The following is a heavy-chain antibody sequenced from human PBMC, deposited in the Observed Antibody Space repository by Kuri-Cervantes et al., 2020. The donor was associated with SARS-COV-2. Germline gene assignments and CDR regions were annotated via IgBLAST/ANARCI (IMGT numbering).Heavy chain of an antibody. Sequence: ASVKVSCKASGYTFTSYYMHWVRQAPGQGLEWMGIINPSGGSTSYAQKFQGRVTMTRDTSTSTVYMELNSLRSEDTAVYYCAREDIVVVPAYYDDAFDIWGQGTMVTVSS. CDR2: INPSGGST. J-gene: IGHJ3*02. D-gene: IGHD2-2*01. CDR1: GYTFTSYY. CDR3: AREDIVVVPAYYDDAFDI. V-gene: IGHV1-46*01.